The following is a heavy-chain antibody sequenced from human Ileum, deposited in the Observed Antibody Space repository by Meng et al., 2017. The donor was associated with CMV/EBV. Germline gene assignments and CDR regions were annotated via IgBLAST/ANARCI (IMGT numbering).Heavy chain of an antibody. CDR3: ARDPRNWGLTP. D-gene: IGHD7-27*01. CDR1: GFTFSNYG. J-gene: IGHJ5*02. V-gene: IGHV3-30*02. Sequence: GESLKISCAASGFTFSNYGMHWVRQAPGKGLEWVAIIWNDGSHKYYADSVKGRFTISRDNSENTMSLQMNSLRAEDTAVYYCARDPRNWGLTPWGQGTLVTVSS. CDR2: IWNDGSHK.